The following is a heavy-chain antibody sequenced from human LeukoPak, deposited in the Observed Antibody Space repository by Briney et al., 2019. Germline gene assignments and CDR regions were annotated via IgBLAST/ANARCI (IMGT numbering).Heavy chain of an antibody. CDR2: ISYDGSNK. Sequence: PGRSLRLSCAASGFTFSSYAMHWVRQAPGKGLEWVAVISYDGSNKYYADSVKGRFTISRDNSKNTLYLQMNSLRAEDTAVYYCARDPSSSWYFDYWGQGTLVTVSS. CDR1: GFTFSSYA. D-gene: IGHD6-13*01. V-gene: IGHV3-30-3*01. CDR3: ARDPSSSWYFDY. J-gene: IGHJ4*02.